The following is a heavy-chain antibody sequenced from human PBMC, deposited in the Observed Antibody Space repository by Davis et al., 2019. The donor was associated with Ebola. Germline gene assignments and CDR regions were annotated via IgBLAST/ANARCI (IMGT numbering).Heavy chain of an antibody. CDR2: VILKSGAT. Sequence: WIRQSPSRGLEWLGRVILKSGATNYAQKFQGRVTMTRDTSISTVYMELSSLRYDDTADYYCARGHNYAHEYWGQGTLVPVSS. J-gene: IGHJ4*02. CDR3: ARGHNYAHEY. V-gene: IGHV1-2*06. D-gene: IGHD4-11*01.